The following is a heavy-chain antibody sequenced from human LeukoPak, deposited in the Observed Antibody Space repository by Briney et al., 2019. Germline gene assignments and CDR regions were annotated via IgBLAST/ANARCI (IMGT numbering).Heavy chain of an antibody. CDR2: ISSSGDDI. J-gene: IGHJ4*02. Sequence: SGESLTLSCAASGFSFSSYNMNWVRQAPAKGLEWVSSISSSGDDIYYADSVKGRFTISRDNAKNLLYLQMNSLRAEDTAVYYCARGSGSDWYFDYWGQGTLVTVSS. D-gene: IGHD6-19*01. V-gene: IGHV3-21*01. CDR3: ARGSGSDWYFDY. CDR1: GFSFSSYN.